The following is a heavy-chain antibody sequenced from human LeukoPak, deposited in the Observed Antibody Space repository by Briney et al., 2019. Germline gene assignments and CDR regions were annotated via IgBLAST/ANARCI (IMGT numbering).Heavy chain of an antibody. CDR2: MNPNSGNT. CDR3: ARGTVAGTTSRFDY. J-gene: IGHJ4*02. D-gene: IGHD1-14*01. Sequence: ASVKVSCKASGYTFTSYDINWVRQATGQGLEWMGWMNPNSGNTGYAQKFQGRVTMTRNTSISTAYMELRSLRSDDTAVYYCARGTVAGTTSRFDYWGQGTLVTVSS. CDR1: GYTFTSYD. V-gene: IGHV1-8*01.